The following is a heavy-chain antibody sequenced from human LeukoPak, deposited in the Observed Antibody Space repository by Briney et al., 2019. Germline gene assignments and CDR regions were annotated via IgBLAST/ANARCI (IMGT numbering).Heavy chain of an antibody. Sequence: SETLSLTCTVSGGSISSSSYYWGWIRQPPGKGLEWIGSIYYSGSTYYNPSLKSRVTVSVDTSKNQFSLKLSSVTAADTAVYYCARDRWGSGSWGYYYYGMDVWGQGTTVTVSS. CDR1: GGSISSSSYY. V-gene: IGHV4-39*07. CDR3: ARDRWGSGSWGYYYYGMDV. J-gene: IGHJ6*02. CDR2: IYYSGST. D-gene: IGHD3-10*01.